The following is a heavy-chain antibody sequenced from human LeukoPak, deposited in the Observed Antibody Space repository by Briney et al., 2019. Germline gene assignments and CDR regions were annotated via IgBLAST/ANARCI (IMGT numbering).Heavy chain of an antibody. V-gene: IGHV3-30*04. Sequence: PGRSLRLSCAASGFTFSSYAMHWVRQAPGKGLEWVAVISYDESNKYYADSVKGRFTISRDNSKNTLYLQMNSLRAEYAAVYYCARNHDSRGMDVWGQGTTVTVSS. CDR3: ARNHDSRGMDV. J-gene: IGHJ6*02. CDR2: ISYDESNK. D-gene: IGHD2-21*02. CDR1: GFTFSSYA.